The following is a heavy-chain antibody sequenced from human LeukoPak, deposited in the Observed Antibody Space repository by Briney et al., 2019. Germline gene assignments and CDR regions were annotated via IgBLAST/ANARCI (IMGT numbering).Heavy chain of an antibody. J-gene: IGHJ4*02. V-gene: IGHV4-59*12. CDR2: VYYSGST. D-gene: IGHD3-3*01. Sequence: PSETLSLTCTVSGGSISSYYWSWIRQPPGKGLEWIGYVYYSGSTNYNPSLKSRVTISVDTSKNQFSLKLSSVTAADTAVYYCARVSPFGSGFDYWGQGTLVTVSS. CDR3: ARVSPFGSGFDY. CDR1: GGSISSYY.